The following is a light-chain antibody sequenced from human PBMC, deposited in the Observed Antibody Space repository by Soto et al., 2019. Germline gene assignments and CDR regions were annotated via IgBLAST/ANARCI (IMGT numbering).Light chain of an antibody. CDR3: QQYAASPPT. CDR2: GAS. Sequence: EIVLTQSPGTLSLSPRERATLSCRASQSVSNNYLAWYQHRPGQAPRLLIYGASTRAPGIPDRFSGSGSGTDFTLTISRLEPEDVAVYYCQQYAASPPTFGQGTLVEV. J-gene: IGKJ1*01. V-gene: IGKV3-20*01. CDR1: QSVSNNY.